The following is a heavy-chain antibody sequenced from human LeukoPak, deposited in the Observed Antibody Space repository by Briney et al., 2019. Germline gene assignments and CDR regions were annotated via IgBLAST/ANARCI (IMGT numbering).Heavy chain of an antibody. J-gene: IGHJ1*01. CDR2: INSDGSST. CDR1: GFTFSSFW. Sequence: AGGSLRLSCAASGFTFSSFWMHWVRQAPGKGLVWVSRINSDGSSTSYADSVKGRFTISRDNAKNTLYLQMNSLRAEDTAVYYCARVVIAVAGIDWGQGTLVPVSS. V-gene: IGHV3-74*01. D-gene: IGHD6-19*01. CDR3: ARVVIAVAGID.